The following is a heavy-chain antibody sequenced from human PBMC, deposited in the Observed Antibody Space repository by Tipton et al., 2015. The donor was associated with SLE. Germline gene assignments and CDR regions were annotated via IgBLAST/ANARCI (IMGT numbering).Heavy chain of an antibody. CDR2: INPSGGST. CDR1: GYTFTSYY. Sequence: QSGAEVKKPGASVKVSCKASGYTFTSYYMHWVRQAPGQGLEWMGIINPSGGSTSYGQKFQGRVTMPRDTSTSTVFMELSSLRSGDTAVYYCARGGRTHGAFDIWGQGTMVTVSS. V-gene: IGHV1-46*01. J-gene: IGHJ3*02. CDR3: ARGGRTHGAFDI.